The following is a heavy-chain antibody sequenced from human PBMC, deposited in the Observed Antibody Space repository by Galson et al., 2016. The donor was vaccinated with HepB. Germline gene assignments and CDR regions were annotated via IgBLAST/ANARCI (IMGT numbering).Heavy chain of an antibody. CDR3: ATGPSELRGDGYYFYAVDV. V-gene: IGHV1-24*01. CDR1: GQSLSEIS. CDR2: FAPQEGKT. D-gene: IGHD1-26*01. Sequence: SVKVSCKVSGQSLSEISIHWVRQAPGKGLEWMGGFAPQEGKTVYAEMFQGRVAMTDDTSTDTAYMELTGLTSEDTAIYFCATGPSELRGDGYYFYAVDVWGQGTTVTVSS. J-gene: IGHJ6*02.